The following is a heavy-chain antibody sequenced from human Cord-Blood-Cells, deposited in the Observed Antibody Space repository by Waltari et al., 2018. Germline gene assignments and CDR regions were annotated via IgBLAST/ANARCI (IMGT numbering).Heavy chain of an antibody. V-gene: IGHV3-15*01. CDR1: GFTFSNAW. CDR3: TTDQDITMVRGVIITFDY. J-gene: IGHJ4*02. CDR2: IKSKTGGGTT. Sequence: EVQLVESGGGLVKPGGSLRLSCAASGFTFSNAWMSWVRQAPGKGLGWVSRIKSKTGGGTTDYAAPVKGSFTISRDDSKNTLYLQMNSLKTEDTAVYYCTTDQDITMVRGVIITFDYWGQGTLVTVSS. D-gene: IGHD3-10*01.